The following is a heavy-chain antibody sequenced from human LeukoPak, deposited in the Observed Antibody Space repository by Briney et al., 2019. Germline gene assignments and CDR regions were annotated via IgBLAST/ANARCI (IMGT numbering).Heavy chain of an antibody. Sequence: SVKVSCKASGYTFTSYAISWVRQAPGQGLEWMGGIIPIFGTANYAQKFQGRVTITADESTSTAYMELSSLRSEDTAVYYCARSYSSGWYYFDYWGQGTLVTVSS. D-gene: IGHD6-19*01. CDR1: GYTFTSYA. CDR2: IIPIFGTA. J-gene: IGHJ4*02. CDR3: ARSYSSGWYYFDY. V-gene: IGHV1-69*13.